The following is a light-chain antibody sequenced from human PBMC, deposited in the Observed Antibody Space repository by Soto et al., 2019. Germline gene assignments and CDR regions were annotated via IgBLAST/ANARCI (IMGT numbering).Light chain of an antibody. CDR2: GAS. V-gene: IGKV3-15*01. CDR3: QQYNSWPLT. CDR1: QSVSSN. Sequence: EIVMTQYPATLSVSPGERATLSCRASQSVSSNLAWYQQKPGQAPRLLIYGASTRATGIPARISGSGSGTEFTLTISSLQSEDFAVYYCQQYNSWPLTFGGGTKVDIK. J-gene: IGKJ4*01.